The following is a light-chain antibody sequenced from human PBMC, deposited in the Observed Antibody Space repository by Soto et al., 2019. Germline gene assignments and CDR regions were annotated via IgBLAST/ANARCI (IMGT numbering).Light chain of an antibody. J-gene: IGKJ1*01. CDR1: QSISSN. Sequence: DIVMTQSPATLSVSPGERATLSCRASQSISSNLAWYQQKPGQAPRLLIYRASTRATGIPARFSGSGSGTDFTLTISSLQSEDFAIYYCQHYNNWSPWTCGQGTKVEIK. CDR2: RAS. V-gene: IGKV3-15*01. CDR3: QHYNNWSPWT.